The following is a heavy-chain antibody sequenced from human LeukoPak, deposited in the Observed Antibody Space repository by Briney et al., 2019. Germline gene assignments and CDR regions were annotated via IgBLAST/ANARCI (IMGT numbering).Heavy chain of an antibody. V-gene: IGHV5-10-1*01. Sequence: GESLKIPCKGSGYSFSSNWISWVRQMPGKGLEWMGRVDPSDSYTNYSPSFQGHVTISPDKSISTAFLQWSSLKASDSAMYFCARHGTGGFDYWGQGTLVTVSS. CDR3: ARHGTGGFDY. J-gene: IGHJ4*02. CDR1: GYSFSSNW. D-gene: IGHD3-10*01. CDR2: VDPSDSYT.